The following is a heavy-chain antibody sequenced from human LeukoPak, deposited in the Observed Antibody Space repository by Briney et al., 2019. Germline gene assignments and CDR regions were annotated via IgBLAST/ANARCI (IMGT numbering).Heavy chain of an antibody. CDR3: ARDGDYRGIDY. D-gene: IGHD4-17*01. CDR1: GGSISSGGYY. J-gene: IGHJ4*02. CDR2: IYYSGST. Sequence: SETLSLTCTVSGGSISSGGYYWSWIRQHLGKGLEWIGYIYYSGSTYYNPSLKSRVTISVDTSKNQFSLKLSSVTAADTAVYYCARDGDYRGIDYWGQGTLVTVSS. V-gene: IGHV4-31*03.